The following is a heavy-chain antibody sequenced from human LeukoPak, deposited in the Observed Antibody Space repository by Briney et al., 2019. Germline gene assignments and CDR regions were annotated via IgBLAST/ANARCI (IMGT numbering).Heavy chain of an antibody. Sequence: SETLSLTCTVSGASINNYYWGWIRQSAGKGLEWIGRIYTNGNTNYSPSLGGRVTMSVDTSKSQFSLRLSSVTAADTAVFYCAREAKSYDGDGYYHDYWGQGILVTVAS. CDR3: AREAKSYDGDGYYHDY. CDR2: IYTNGNT. D-gene: IGHD3-22*01. J-gene: IGHJ4*02. V-gene: IGHV4-4*07. CDR1: GASINNYY.